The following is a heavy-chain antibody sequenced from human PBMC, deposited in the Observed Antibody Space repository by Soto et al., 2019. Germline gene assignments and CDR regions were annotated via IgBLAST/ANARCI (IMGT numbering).Heavy chain of an antibody. J-gene: IGHJ4*02. D-gene: IGHD1-1*01. V-gene: IGHV4-34*01. CDR2: INHSGST. CDR1: GGSFSGYY. Sequence: QVQLQQWGAGLLKPSETLSLTCAVYGGSFSGYYWSWIRQPPGKGLEWIGEINHSGSTNYNPSLKSRXXIXVXXSMNQYSLKLSFVPAAHTAVYYCAVPSRGYNFFVYWGQGTLVTVSS. CDR3: AVPSRGYNFFVY.